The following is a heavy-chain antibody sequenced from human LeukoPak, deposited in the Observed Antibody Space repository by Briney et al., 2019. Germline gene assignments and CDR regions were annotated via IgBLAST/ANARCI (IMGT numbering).Heavy chain of an antibody. CDR2: KRQDGHRE. CDR1: GFTFSFHW. CDR3: ARDRIGRSVPYYFDY. D-gene: IGHD1-26*01. V-gene: IGHV3-7*01. Sequence: GRSLRLSCAVSGFTFSFHWMSWVRHAPGKGLEWVANKRQDGHREIYADSVKGRFTISRDNTKNSLYMQMNSLRAEDTAVYYCARDRIGRSVPYYFDYWGQGTLVTVSS. J-gene: IGHJ4*02.